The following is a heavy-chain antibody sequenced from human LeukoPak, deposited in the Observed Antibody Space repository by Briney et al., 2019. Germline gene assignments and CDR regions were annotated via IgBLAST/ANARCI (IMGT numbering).Heavy chain of an antibody. J-gene: IGHJ5*02. V-gene: IGHV4-39*01. D-gene: IGHD6-19*01. CDR1: GGSISSRDYY. CDR2: IYYSGST. CDR3: ARQERPVGWYGVGWFDP. Sequence: SETLSLTCTVSGGSISSRDYYWGWIRQPPGKGLEWIGSIYYSGSTYYNPSLKSRVAIFVGTSKNQFSLRLSSVTAADTAVYYCARQERPVGWYGVGWFDPWGQGTLVTVSS.